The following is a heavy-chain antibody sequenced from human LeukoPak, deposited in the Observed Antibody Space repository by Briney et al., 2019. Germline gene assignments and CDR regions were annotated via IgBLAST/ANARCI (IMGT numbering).Heavy chain of an antibody. CDR1: GFTFSSFA. CDR2: ISGRDGST. CDR3: AKAGSIRFDY. D-gene: IGHD1-26*01. Sequence: GGSLRLSCAASGFTFSSFAMSWVRQAPGKGLEWVSGISGRDGSTYYADSVKGRFTISRDNAKNTLYLQMNSLRAEDTAVYYCAKAGSIRFDYWGQGTLVTVSS. V-gene: IGHV3-23*01. J-gene: IGHJ4*02.